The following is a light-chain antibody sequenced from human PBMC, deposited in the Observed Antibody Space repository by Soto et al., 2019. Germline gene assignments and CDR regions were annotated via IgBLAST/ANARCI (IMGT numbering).Light chain of an antibody. J-gene: IGKJ1*01. V-gene: IGKV3-20*01. CDR1: QRIGSNY. CDR3: QQYGRSLPLT. Sequence: EIVLTQSPGTLSLSPRERATLSCRASQRIGSNYLAWYQQRPGQAPRLLIYGASTRAAGIPDRFSGSGSGTDFTLTITRLEPEDVAVFYCQQYGRSLPLTFGQGTKVEI. CDR2: GAS.